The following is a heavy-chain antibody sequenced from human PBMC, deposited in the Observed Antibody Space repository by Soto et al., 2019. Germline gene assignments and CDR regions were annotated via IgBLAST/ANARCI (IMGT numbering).Heavy chain of an antibody. D-gene: IGHD1-1*01. CDR1: GFSLRSSGVG. CDR3: AHSLGTTDFYYMDV. J-gene: IGHJ6*03. Sequence: QITLKESGLTLVKPTQTLTLTCTFSGFSLRSSGVGVTWIRQPPGKALEWLALICWDDDKRYSPSLKSRLTITKDTSKNQVVLRMTNMAPVDTATYYCAHSLGTTDFYYMDVWGKGTTVTVSS. V-gene: IGHV2-5*02. CDR2: ICWDDDK.